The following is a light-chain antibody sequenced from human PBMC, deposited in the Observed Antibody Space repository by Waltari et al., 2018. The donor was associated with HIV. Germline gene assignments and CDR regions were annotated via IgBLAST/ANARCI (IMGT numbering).Light chain of an antibody. Sequence: QSALTQPPSASGSPGQSVTISCTGTSSDVGGYNYVSRYQQHPGKAPKRMIYGVNKRPSGVPGRVSGSKSVTTASLTVSGLQGEEEEEYYCSSYGGSNNVVFGGGTKLTVL. V-gene: IGLV2-8*01. CDR3: SSYGGSNNVV. J-gene: IGLJ2*01. CDR1: SSDVGGYNY. CDR2: GVN.